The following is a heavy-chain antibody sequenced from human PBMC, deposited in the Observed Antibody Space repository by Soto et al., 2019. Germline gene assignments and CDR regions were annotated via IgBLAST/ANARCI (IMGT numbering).Heavy chain of an antibody. V-gene: IGHV1-69*12. CDR2: IIPIFGTA. D-gene: IGHD1-26*01. Sequence: QVQLVQSGAEVKKPGSSVKVSCKASGGTFSSYAISWVRQAPGQGLEWMGGIIPIFGTANYAQKFQGRVTITADESKSTAYMELSSLRSEDTAVYYCASSYSGTLKAGWFDPWGQGTLVTVSS. CDR1: GGTFSSYA. J-gene: IGHJ5*02. CDR3: ASSYSGTLKAGWFDP.